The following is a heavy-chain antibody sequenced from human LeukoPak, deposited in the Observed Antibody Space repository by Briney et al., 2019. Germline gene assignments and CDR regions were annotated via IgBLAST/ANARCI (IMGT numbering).Heavy chain of an antibody. CDR3: ARVINYYDSSGNFDY. Sequence: SVKVSCKASGGTFSGYAISWVRQAPGQGLEWMGGIIPIFGTANYAQEFQGRVTITADESTGTAYMELSSLRSEDTAVYYCARVINYYDSSGNFDYWGQGTLVTVSS. V-gene: IGHV1-69*13. J-gene: IGHJ4*02. D-gene: IGHD3-22*01. CDR2: IIPIFGTA. CDR1: GGTFSGYA.